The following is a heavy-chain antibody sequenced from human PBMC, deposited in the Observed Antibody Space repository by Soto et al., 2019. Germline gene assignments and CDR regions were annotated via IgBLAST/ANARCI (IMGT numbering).Heavy chain of an antibody. CDR2: INRDGSST. CDR1: GFTFTSHW. V-gene: IGHV3-74*01. D-gene: IGHD2-15*01. J-gene: IGHJ4*02. CDR3: ARTYRSSDACYEYYLEY. Sequence: PGGSLRLSCAASGFTFTSHWIHWVRQAPGKGLVWLSRINRDGSSTNYADLVKGRFSVFRDNAKNTLYLQMNSLRAENTAVYYCARTYRSSDACYEYYLEYWGPGTPVTVYS.